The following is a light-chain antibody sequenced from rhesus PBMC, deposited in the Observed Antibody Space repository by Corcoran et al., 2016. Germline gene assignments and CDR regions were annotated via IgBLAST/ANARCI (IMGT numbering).Light chain of an antibody. CDR1: QGISNW. V-gene: IGKV1-69*01. Sequence: DIQMTQSPSSLSASVGDRVTITCRARQGISNWSAWDQQKPGKAPKLLIYRASNLETGVPSRCSGSGLGTAFTLTISSLQPEDIATYYCKPHDNSPLTFGGGTKVELK. CDR2: RAS. J-gene: IGKJ4*01. CDR3: KPHDNSPLT.